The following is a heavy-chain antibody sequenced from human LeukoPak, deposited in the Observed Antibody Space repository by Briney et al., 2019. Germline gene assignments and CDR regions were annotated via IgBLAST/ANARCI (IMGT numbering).Heavy chain of an antibody. CDR1: GGTFSSYA. V-gene: IGHV1-69*05. CDR3: ARDSLTGEAFDI. CDR2: IIPIFGTA. J-gene: IGHJ3*02. D-gene: IGHD7-27*01. Sequence: SVKVSCKASGGTFSSYAISWVRQAPGQGLEWMGRIIPIFGTANYAQKFQGGVTITTDESTSTACMELSSLRSEDTAVYYCARDSLTGEAFDIWGQGTMVTVSS.